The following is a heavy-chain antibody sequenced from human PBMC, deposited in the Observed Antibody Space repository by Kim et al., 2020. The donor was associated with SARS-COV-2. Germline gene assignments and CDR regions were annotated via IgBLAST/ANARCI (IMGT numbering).Heavy chain of an antibody. J-gene: IGHJ4*01. V-gene: IGHV3-11*01. CDR1: GFSFSNYD. Sequence: GGSLRLSCAASGFSFSNYDMTWVRQAPGKGLEWVAYIKGDGGSINHADSVSGRFTISRDNSKKSLSLQMNSLTPEDTAVYYCVREVNFWAHGTLDTDSS. D-gene: IGHD2-21*01. CDR2: IKGDGGSI. CDR3: VREVNF.